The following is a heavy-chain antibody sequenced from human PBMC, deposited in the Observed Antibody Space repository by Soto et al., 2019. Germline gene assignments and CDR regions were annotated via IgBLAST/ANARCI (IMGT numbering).Heavy chain of an antibody. CDR1: GDTFTSCS. D-gene: IGHD2-2*01. V-gene: IGHV1-46*03. J-gene: IGHJ3*02. CDR3: ARVRVVKVPAAMYGAFDI. CDR2: INPSGGST. Sequence: ASVELSWEESGDTFTSCSLQSVRQSHGKGLEWMGIINPSGGSTSYAQKFQGRVTMTRDTSTSTVYMELSSLRSEDTAVYYCARVRVVKVPAAMYGAFDIWGKGTMVTVSS.